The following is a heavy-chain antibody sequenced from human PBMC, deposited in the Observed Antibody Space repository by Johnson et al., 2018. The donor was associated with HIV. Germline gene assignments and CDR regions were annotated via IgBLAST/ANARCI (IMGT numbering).Heavy chain of an antibody. V-gene: IGHV3-66*01. D-gene: IGHD3-9*01. CDR3: AKDRSIYDIIYAFDI. CDR1: GFTVSSNY. Sequence: EQLVESGGGLVQPGGSLRLSCAASGFTVSSNYMSWVRQAPGKGLEWVSVIYSGGSTYYADSVKGRFTISRDNSKNTLYLQMNSLRVEDTAVYYCAKDRSIYDIIYAFDIWGQGTMVTVSS. J-gene: IGHJ3*02. CDR2: IYSGGST.